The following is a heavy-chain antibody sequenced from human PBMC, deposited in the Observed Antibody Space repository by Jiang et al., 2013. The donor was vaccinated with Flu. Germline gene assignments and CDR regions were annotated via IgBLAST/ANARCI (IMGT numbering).Heavy chain of an antibody. Sequence: GAEVKKPGESLKISCKGSGYSFTSYWIGWVRQMPGKGLEWMGIIYPGDSDTRYSPSFQGQVTISADKSISTAYLQWSSLKASDTAMYYCARYSYGPRDPPYFDYWGQGTLVTVSS. J-gene: IGHJ4*02. CDR2: IYPGDSDT. V-gene: IGHV5-51*01. CDR3: ARYSYGPRDPPYFDY. D-gene: IGHD2-15*01. CDR1: GYSFTSYW.